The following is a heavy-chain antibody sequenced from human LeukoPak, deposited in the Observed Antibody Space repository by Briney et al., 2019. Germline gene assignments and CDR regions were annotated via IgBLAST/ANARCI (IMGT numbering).Heavy chain of an antibody. V-gene: IGHV1-2*02. CDR3: ARDLTIVGGVTDPRIRGH. CDR2: INCNSGGT. Sequence: GASVKVSCKASGYTFTGYFMHWVRQAPGQGLEWMGWINCNSGGTKYPQKFQGRVSMTRDTSINTAYLELSSLRSDDPAVYYCARDLTIVGGVTDPRIRGHWGQGTLVTVSS. D-gene: IGHD3-3*01. CDR1: GYTFTGYF. J-gene: IGHJ4*02.